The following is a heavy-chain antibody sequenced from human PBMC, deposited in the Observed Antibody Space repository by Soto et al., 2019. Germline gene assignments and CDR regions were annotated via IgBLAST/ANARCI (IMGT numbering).Heavy chain of an antibody. D-gene: IGHD2-15*01. CDR3: AGLGYCSGGSCPGFYY. CDR1: GGSFSGYY. J-gene: IGHJ4*02. Sequence: SETLSLTCAVYGGSFSGYYWSWIRQPPGKGLEWIGEINHSGSTNYNPSLKSRVTISVDTSKNQFSLKLSSVTAADTAVYYCAGLGYCSGGSCPGFYYWGQGTLVTVSS. V-gene: IGHV4-34*01. CDR2: INHSGST.